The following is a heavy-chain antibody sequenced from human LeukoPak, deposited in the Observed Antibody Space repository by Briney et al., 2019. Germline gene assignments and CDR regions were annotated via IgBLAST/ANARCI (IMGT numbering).Heavy chain of an antibody. D-gene: IGHD3-10*01. Sequence: ASVKVSCKASGYTFTGYYMHWVRQAPGQGLEWMGWINPNSGGTNYAQKFQGRVTMTRDTSISTAYMELSRLRSDDTAVYYCARSLLWFGELLGRFPGYYFDYWGQGTLVTVSS. CDR3: ARSLLWFGELLGRFPGYYFDY. J-gene: IGHJ4*02. CDR2: INPNSGGT. V-gene: IGHV1-2*02. CDR1: GYTFTGYY.